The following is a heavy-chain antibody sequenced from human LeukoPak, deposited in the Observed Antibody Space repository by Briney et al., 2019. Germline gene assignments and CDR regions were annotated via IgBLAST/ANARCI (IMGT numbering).Heavy chain of an antibody. V-gene: IGHV3-21*01. CDR2: ISSSSSYI. CDR3: ARDLGYCSSTSCNQLDY. CDR1: GFTFSSYS. J-gene: IGHJ4*02. D-gene: IGHD2-2*01. Sequence: GGSLRLSCAASGFTFSSYSMNWVRQAPGKGLEWVSSISSSSSYIYYADSVKGRFTISRDNAKNSLYLQMNSLRAEDTAVYYCARDLGYCSSTSCNQLDYWGQGTLVTVSS.